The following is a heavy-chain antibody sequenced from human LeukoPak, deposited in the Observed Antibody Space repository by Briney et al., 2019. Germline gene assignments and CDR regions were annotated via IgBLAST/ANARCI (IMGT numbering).Heavy chain of an antibody. CDR3: ARSYGSGSYSRLWVGY. J-gene: IGHJ4*02. CDR2: IYYSGST. D-gene: IGHD3-10*01. CDR1: GGSISSSSYY. V-gene: IGHV4-39*01. Sequence: PSETLSLTCTVSGGSISSSSYYWGWIRQPPGKGLEWTGRIYYSGSTYYNPSLKSRVAISVDTSTNQFSLKLSSVTAADTAVYYCARSYGSGSYSRLWVGYWGQGTLVTVSS.